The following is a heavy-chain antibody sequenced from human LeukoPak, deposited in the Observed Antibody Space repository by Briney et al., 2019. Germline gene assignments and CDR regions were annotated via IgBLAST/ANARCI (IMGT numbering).Heavy chain of an antibody. CDR1: GYTFSDYS. Sequence: ASVKVSCKTSGYTFSDYSIHWVRQAPGQRLEWIGWINPKSGDTKSAQKFQGRVTMTGDTSISTIYMEVTRLRSDDTAIYYCARDFFSEVTYHGEIAYFDQWGPGTLVSVSS. CDR2: INPKSGDT. J-gene: IGHJ4*02. CDR3: ARDFFSEVTYHGEIAYFDQ. D-gene: IGHD1-14*01. V-gene: IGHV1-2*02.